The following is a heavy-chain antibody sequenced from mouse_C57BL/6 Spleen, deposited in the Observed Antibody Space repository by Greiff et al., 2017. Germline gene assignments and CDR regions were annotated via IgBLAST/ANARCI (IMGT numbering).Heavy chain of an antibody. Sequence: VKLQQPGAELVRPGSSVKLSCKASGYTFTSYWMDWVKQRPGQGLEWIGNIYPSDSETHYNQKFKDKATLTVDKSSSTAYMQLSSLTSEDSAVYYCARSPLENAMDYWGQGTSVTVSS. D-gene: IGHD6-1*01. J-gene: IGHJ4*01. CDR2: IYPSDSET. CDR3: ARSPLENAMDY. V-gene: IGHV1-61*01. CDR1: GYTFTSYW.